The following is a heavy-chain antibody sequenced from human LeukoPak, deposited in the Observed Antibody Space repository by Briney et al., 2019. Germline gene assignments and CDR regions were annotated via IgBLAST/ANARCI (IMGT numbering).Heavy chain of an antibody. D-gene: IGHD6-13*01. V-gene: IGHV3-23*01. Sequence: GGSLRLSCAASGITFTSHAMSWVRQAPGKGLDWVSAISGSGATTYYADSVKGRFTISRDNSKNTQYLQMNSLRAEDTAVYYCASSGSSWYSYEYWGQGTLVTVSS. CDR1: GITFTSHA. J-gene: IGHJ4*02. CDR3: ASSGSSWYSYEY. CDR2: ISGSGATT.